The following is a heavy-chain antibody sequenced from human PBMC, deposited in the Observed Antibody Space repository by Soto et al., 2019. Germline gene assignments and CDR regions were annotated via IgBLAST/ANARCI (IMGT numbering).Heavy chain of an antibody. CDR2: IYYSGST. Sequence: PSETLSITCTVSGASCGFISSSSYHWEWIRQPPGKGLEWIGNIYYSGSTYYNPSLKSRVTISGDTSKNQFSLRLTSVTAADTAVYYCARHPPYGPLDYWGQGTLVTVSS. D-gene: IGHD4-17*01. CDR3: ARHPPYGPLDY. CDR1: GASCGFISSSSYH. V-gene: IGHV4-39*01. J-gene: IGHJ4*02.